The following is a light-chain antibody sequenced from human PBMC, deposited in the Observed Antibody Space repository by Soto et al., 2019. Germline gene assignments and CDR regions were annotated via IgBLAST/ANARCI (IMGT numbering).Light chain of an antibody. CDR2: DAS. Sequence: DIQMTQSPASLSASVGDRVTITFKASQNLNNYLNWYQQKPGRAPKLLIYDASNLEAGVPSRFRGSGSGTDFTFTISRLQPEDIATYYCQQYENLPTFGQGTRLEIK. CDR1: QNLNNY. J-gene: IGKJ5*01. CDR3: QQYENLPT. V-gene: IGKV1-33*01.